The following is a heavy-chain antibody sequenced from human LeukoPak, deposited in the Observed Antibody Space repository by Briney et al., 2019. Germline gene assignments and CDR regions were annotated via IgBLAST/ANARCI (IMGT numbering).Heavy chain of an antibody. Sequence: GGSLRLSFVASGFTFSSYEMNWVRQAPGKGLEWVSYISSSYNTIYYADSVKGRFTISRDNARNSLYLQMNSLRDEDTAVYYCARDSYYYDLDAFDIWGQGTMVTVSS. V-gene: IGHV3-48*03. CDR1: GFTFSSYE. D-gene: IGHD3-22*01. CDR2: ISSSYNTI. J-gene: IGHJ3*02. CDR3: ARDSYYYDLDAFDI.